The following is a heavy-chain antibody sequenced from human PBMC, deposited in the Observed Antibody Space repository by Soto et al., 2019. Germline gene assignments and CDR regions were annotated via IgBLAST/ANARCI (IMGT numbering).Heavy chain of an antibody. J-gene: IGHJ4*02. V-gene: IGHV4-31*03. D-gene: IGHD3-22*01. CDR3: ARVTRTYYDSYYFDY. CDR1: GGSISSGGYY. Sequence: SETQSLTCPVSGGSISSGGYYWSWIRQHPGKGLEWIGYIYYSGSTYYNPSLKSRVTISVDTSKNQFSLKLSSVTAADTAVYYCARVTRTYYDSYYFDYWGQGTLVTVSS. CDR2: IYYSGST.